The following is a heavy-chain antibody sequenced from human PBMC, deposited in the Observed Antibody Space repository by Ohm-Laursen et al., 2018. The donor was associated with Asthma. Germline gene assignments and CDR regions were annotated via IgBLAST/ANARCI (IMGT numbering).Heavy chain of an antibody. Sequence: SLRLSCAASGFAFSNIWMTWVRQSPGKGLEWAGRITSERSGGTRAYAAPVKDRFTISRDDSKTTLYLQMNSLETEDTAVYFCATYNQYNAFDLWGQGTMVTVSS. J-gene: IGHJ3*01. CDR1: GFAFSNIW. CDR3: ATYNQYNAFDL. CDR2: ITSERSGGTR. D-gene: IGHD1-14*01. V-gene: IGHV3-15*01.